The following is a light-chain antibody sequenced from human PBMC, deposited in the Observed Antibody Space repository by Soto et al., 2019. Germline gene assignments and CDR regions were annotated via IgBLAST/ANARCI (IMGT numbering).Light chain of an antibody. J-gene: IGKJ1*01. CDR2: GAS. Sequence: DIQLTQSPSSRSASVGDRVPITFRASLTIGHSLSWFQQKAGKPPTLLIYGASALQRGVPARFSGSGSGTEFTLTINKMQREDFATYYCQQTYNLPRTFGQGTKVDIK. CDR3: QQTYNLPRT. V-gene: IGKV1-39*01. CDR1: LTIGHS.